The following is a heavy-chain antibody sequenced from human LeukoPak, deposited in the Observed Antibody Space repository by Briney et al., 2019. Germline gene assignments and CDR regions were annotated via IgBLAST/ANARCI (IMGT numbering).Heavy chain of an antibody. V-gene: IGHV3-48*02. CDR1: GFTFSGYS. Sequence: PGGSLRLSCAASGFTFSGYSMNWVRQAPGKGLEWVSYISSSSNKIYYADSVKGRFITSRDNAKNSLYLQMNSLRDEDTAVYHCARSDLRFLELLDYWGQGTLVTVSS. CDR3: ARSDLRFLELLDY. D-gene: IGHD3-3*01. CDR2: ISSSSNKI. J-gene: IGHJ4*02.